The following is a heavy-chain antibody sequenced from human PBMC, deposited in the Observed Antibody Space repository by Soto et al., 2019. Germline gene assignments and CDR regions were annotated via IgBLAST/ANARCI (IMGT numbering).Heavy chain of an antibody. CDR2: IIPIFGTA. J-gene: IGHJ6*02. Sequence: SVKVSCKASGGTFSSYAISWVRQAPGQGLEWMGGIIPIFGTANYAQKFQGRVTITADESTSTAYMELSSLRSEDTAVYYCASVTYNWNYAKLGFYGMDVWGQGTTVPVSS. CDR3: ASVTYNWNYAKLGFYGMDV. V-gene: IGHV1-69*13. CDR1: GGTFSSYA. D-gene: IGHD1-7*01.